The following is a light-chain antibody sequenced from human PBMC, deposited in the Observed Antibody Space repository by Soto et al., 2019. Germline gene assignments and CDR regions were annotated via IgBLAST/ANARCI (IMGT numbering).Light chain of an antibody. CDR1: SGDVGGHDY. CDR2: NVN. CDR3: SSSTNNNTVV. Sequence: QSALTQVASVSGSPGQSITISCTGTSGDVGGHDYVSWYQQYPGKAPKLMIYNVNYRPSGVSNRFSGSKSGNTASLTISGLQAEDEDNYYCSSSTNNNTVVFGGGTKLTVL. J-gene: IGLJ2*01. V-gene: IGLV2-14*03.